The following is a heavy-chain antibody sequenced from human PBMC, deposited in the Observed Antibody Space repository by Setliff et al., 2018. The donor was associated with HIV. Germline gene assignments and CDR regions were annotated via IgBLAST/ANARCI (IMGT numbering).Heavy chain of an antibody. CDR1: GYTFTSYY. V-gene: IGHV1-3*01. CDR3: VRDDITVPVLDY. D-gene: IGHD6-19*01. J-gene: IGHJ4*02. Sequence: ASVKVSCKASGYTFTSYYMHWVRQAPGQGLEWMGWINAGNGNTKYSQKFQGRVTFIRDTSASTAYMELSSLRPEDTAVYYCVRDDITVPVLDYWGQGTLVTVSS. CDR2: INAGNGNT.